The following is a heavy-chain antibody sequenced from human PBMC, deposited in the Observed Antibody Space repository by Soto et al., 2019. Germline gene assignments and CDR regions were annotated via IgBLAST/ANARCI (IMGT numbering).Heavy chain of an antibody. CDR1: GFTFSNV. Sequence: QVQLVESGGGVVQPGRSLRLSCAASGFTFSNVMHWVRQAPGKGLEWVAVISYDGSQKFYADSVKGRFTISRDNSKNTVDLQMNSLRREDTAVYSCARDRWGYVSGAFDYWGQGTLVTVPS. V-gene: IGHV3-30*04. D-gene: IGHD3-10*01. CDR3: ARDRWGYVSGAFDY. CDR2: ISYDGSQK. J-gene: IGHJ4*02.